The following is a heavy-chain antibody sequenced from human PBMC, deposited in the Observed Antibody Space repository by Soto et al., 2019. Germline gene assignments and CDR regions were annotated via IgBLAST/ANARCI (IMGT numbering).Heavy chain of an antibody. CDR3: ARDFCGGDCSDDYYYSAMDV. CDR2: IFYSGST. Sequence: PSETLSLTCTVSGGSVSGGSYYWSWIRQPPGKGLEWIGQIFYSGSTNYNPSLKSRVTISVDTSKNQFSLELSSVTAADTAVYYCARDFCGGDCSDDYYYSAMDVWGQGTTVTVSS. J-gene: IGHJ6*02. CDR1: GGSVSGGSYY. D-gene: IGHD2-21*02. V-gene: IGHV4-61*01.